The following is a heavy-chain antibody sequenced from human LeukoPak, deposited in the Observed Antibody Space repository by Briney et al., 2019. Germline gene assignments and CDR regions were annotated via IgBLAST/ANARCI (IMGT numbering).Heavy chain of an antibody. D-gene: IGHD4-17*01. CDR2: ISSSSSYI. Sequence: GGSLRLSCAASGFTFSSYSMNWVRQAPGKGLEWVSSISSSSSYIYYADSVKGRFTISRDNAKNSLYLQMNSLRAEDTAVYYCAREGTVTTGYGMDVWGQGTTVTVSS. CDR3: AREGTVTTGYGMDV. CDR1: GFTFSSYS. V-gene: IGHV3-21*01. J-gene: IGHJ6*02.